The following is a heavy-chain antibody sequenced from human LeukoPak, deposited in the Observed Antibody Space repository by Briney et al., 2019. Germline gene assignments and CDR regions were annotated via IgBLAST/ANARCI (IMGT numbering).Heavy chain of an antibody. Sequence: GGSLRLSCAVSGITLSNYGMSWVRQAPGKGLEWVSVIYSGGSTYYADSVKGRFTIPRDNSKNTLYLQMNSLRAEDTAVYYCARARSSWYRGGFDYWGQGTLVTVSS. D-gene: IGHD6-13*01. V-gene: IGHV3-53*01. CDR1: GITLSNYG. CDR3: ARARSSWYRGGFDY. J-gene: IGHJ4*02. CDR2: IYSGGST.